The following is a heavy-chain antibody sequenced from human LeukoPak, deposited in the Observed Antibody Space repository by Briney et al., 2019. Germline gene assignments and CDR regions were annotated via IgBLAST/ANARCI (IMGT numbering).Heavy chain of an antibody. V-gene: IGHV3-23*01. CDR1: GFTFSSYA. J-gene: IGHJ4*02. CDR2: ISGSGGST. CDR3: AKDTDILTGYYQGVNFDY. D-gene: IGHD3-9*01. Sequence: GGSLRLSCAASGFTFSSYAMSWVRQAPGKGLEGVSAISGSGGSTYYADSVKGRFTISRDNSKNTLYLQMNSLRAEDTAVYYCAKDTDILTGYYQGVNFDYWGQGTLVTVSS.